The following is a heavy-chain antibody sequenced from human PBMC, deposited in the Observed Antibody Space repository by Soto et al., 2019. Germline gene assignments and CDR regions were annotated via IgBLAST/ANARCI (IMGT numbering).Heavy chain of an antibody. CDR1: GGSISSYY. V-gene: IGHV4-59*01. Sequence: QVQLQESGPGLVKPSETVSLTCTVSGGSISSYYWSWIRQPPGKGLEWIGYIYYSGSTNYNPSLKSRVTISVDTSKNQFSLKLSSVTAADTAVYYCARRINWGYWYFDLWGRGTLVTVSS. D-gene: IGHD7-27*01. CDR2: IYYSGST. J-gene: IGHJ2*01. CDR3: ARRINWGYWYFDL.